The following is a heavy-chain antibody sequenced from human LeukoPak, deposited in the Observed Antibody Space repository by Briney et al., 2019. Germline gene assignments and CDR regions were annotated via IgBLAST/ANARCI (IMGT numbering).Heavy chain of an antibody. CDR3: AKGYPSIVGAPISLHAFDI. V-gene: IGHV3-23*01. CDR1: GFTFSSYA. D-gene: IGHD1-26*01. CDR2: ISGSGGST. Sequence: PGGSLRLSCAASGFTFSSYAMSWVRQAPGKGLEWVSAISGSGGSTYYADSVKGRFTISRDNSKNTLYLQMNSLRAEDTAVYYCAKGYPSIVGAPISLHAFDIWGQGTMVTVSS. J-gene: IGHJ3*02.